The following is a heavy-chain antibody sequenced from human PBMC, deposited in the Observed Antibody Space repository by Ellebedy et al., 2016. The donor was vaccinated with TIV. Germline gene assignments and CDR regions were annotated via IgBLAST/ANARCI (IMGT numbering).Heavy chain of an antibody. CDR3: ARHWGIGYSYYFDF. V-gene: IGHV4-59*01. J-gene: IGHJ4*02. D-gene: IGHD3-22*01. Sequence: MPSETLSPTCTVPGGSISSYYWSWIRQPPGKGLVWIGYTSSSGTTNYNPSLKSRVTISVDTSRNHFSLRLSSVTAADTVVYYCARHWGIGYSYYFDFWGQGILVPVSS. CDR1: GGSISSYY. CDR2: TSSSGTT.